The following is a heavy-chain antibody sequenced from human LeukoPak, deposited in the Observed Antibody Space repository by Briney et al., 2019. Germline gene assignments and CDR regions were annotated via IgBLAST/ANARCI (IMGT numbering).Heavy chain of an antibody. D-gene: IGHD5-18*01. CDR1: GFPLSRSA. J-gene: IGHJ5*02. CDR3: ARGYSYGYT. CDR2: ISSSSSYL. V-gene: IGHV3-21*01. Sequence: GGSLRLSCAASGFPLSRSAMNWVRQAPGKGLEWVSSISSSSSYLYYADPVKGRFTISRDKAKNSLYLQMNSLRAEDTAVYYCARGYSYGYTWGQGTLVTVSS.